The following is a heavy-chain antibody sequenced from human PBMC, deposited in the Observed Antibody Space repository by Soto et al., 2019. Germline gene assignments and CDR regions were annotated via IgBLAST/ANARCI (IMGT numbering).Heavy chain of an antibody. D-gene: IGHD3-3*01. V-gene: IGHV1-18*01. CDR2: ISAYNGNT. CDR1: GYTFTSYG. J-gene: IGHJ6*02. Sequence: QVQLVQSGAEVKKPGASVKVSCKASGYTFTSYGISWVRQAPGQGLEWMGWISAYNGNTNYAQKLQGRVTMTTDTSTSTAYMERRSLRSDDTAVYYCARDPGTTYYDFWSGPHPPLDVWGQGTTVTVSS. CDR3: ARDPGTTYYDFWSGPHPPLDV.